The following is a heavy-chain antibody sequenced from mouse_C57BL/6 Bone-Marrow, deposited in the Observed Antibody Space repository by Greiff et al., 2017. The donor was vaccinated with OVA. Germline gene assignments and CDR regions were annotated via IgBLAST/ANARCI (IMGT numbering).Heavy chain of an antibody. CDR1: GYTFTDYY. CDR2: INPYNGGT. V-gene: IGHV1-19*01. D-gene: IGHD1-1*01. Sequence: VQLKESGPVLVKPGASVKMSCKASGYTFTDYYMNWVKQSHGKSLEWIGVINPYNGGTSYNQKFKGKATLTVDKSSSTASMELNSLTSEDSAVYYCARTYNYVSSYFFAYWGKAPLSQSPQ. CDR3: ARTYNYVSSYFFAY. J-gene: IGHJ2*01.